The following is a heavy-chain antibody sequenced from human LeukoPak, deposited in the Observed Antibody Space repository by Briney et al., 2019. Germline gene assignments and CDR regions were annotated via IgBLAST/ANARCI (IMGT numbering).Heavy chain of an antibody. Sequence: GGSLRLSCAASGFTFSDYFMTWIRQAPGQGLERISSISGTGDITYYADSVKRRFAISRDNAKKSLYLQMNSLRVEDTAVYYCARPGLSGHYIDYWGREPCSPSPQ. V-gene: IGHV3-11*01. CDR2: ISGTGDIT. CDR3: ARPGLSGHYIDY. J-gene: IGHJ4*02. D-gene: IGHD1-26*01. CDR1: GFTFSDYF.